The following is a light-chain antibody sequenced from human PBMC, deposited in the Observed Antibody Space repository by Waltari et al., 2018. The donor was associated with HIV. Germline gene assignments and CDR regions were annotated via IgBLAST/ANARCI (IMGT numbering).Light chain of an antibody. Sequence: SYELTQPPSVSVSPGQTARIPCSGDALPTRFPHWYQQKSGQAPVLVISEDTKRPPGISERFSGSSSGTVATLTISGAQVDDEADYYCYSTDNSGNHVWVFGGGTKLTVL. CDR1: ALPTRF. V-gene: IGLV3-10*01. CDR3: YSTDNSGNHVWV. CDR2: EDT. J-gene: IGLJ3*02.